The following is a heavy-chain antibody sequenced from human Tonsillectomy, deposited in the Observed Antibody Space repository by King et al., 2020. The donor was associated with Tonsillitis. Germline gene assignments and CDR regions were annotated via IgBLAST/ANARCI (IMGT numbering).Heavy chain of an antibody. V-gene: IGHV4-34*01. CDR1: GGSFSDYY. D-gene: IGHD3-3*01. CDR2: INHSGST. CDR3: ARGKYDLWSGYTDYFDY. Sequence: VQLQQWGARLLKPSETLSLTCAVYGGSFSDYYWTWIRQSPGKGLEWIGEINHSGSTNYNPSLKSRIIISVDTSKKQFSLTLRSLTAADTAVYYCARGKYDLWSGYTDYFDYWGQGTLVTVSS. J-gene: IGHJ4*02.